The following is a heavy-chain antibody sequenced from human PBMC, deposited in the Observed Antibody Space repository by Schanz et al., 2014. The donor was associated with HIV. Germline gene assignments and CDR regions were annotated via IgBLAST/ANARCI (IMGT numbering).Heavy chain of an antibody. CDR2: VNPSTGNS. J-gene: IGHJ6*02. Sequence: QVQLVQSGAEVQKPGASVKVSCKASGYSFTSYDINWVRQATGQGLEWMGWVNPSTGNSGYAQMFQVRVTMTRDTSISTAYLEVDSLKSEDTAVYYCARGARYGMDVWGQGTTVTVSS. V-gene: IGHV1-8*02. CDR3: ARGARYGMDV. CDR1: GYSFTSYD.